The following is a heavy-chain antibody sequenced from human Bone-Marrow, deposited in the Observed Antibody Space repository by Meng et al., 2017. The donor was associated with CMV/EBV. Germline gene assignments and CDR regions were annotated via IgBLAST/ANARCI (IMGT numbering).Heavy chain of an antibody. CDR1: GGSISSYY. D-gene: IGHD3-22*01. J-gene: IGHJ6*01. V-gene: IGHV4-59*01. CDR3: ARDRTYYYDSSGYSYYYGMDV. Sequence: SETLSLTCTVSGGSISSYYWSWIRQPPGKGLEWIGYIYYSGSTNYNPSLKSRVTISVDTSKNQFSLKLSSVTAADTAVYYCARDRTYYYDSSGYSYYYGMDVWGQGTTVTVYS. CDR2: IYYSGST.